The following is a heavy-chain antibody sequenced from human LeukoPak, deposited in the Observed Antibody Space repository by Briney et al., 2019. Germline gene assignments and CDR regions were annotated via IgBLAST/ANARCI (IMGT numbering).Heavy chain of an antibody. CDR2: IKQDGSEK. D-gene: IGHD6-13*01. V-gene: IGHV3-7*03. Sequence: GGSLRLSCAASGYTFSSYWMSWVRQAPGKGLEWVANIKQDGSEKYYVDSVKGRFTISRDNAKNLLYLQMNNLRAGDTAVYYCARGSSSWYHVLDWFDPWGQGTLVTVSS. CDR1: GYTFSSYW. J-gene: IGHJ5*02. CDR3: ARGSSSWYHVLDWFDP.